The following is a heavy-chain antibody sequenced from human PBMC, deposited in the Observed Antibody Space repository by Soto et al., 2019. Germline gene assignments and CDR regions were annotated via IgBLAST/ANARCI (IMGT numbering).Heavy chain of an antibody. CDR2: IYWDDDK. V-gene: IGHV2-5*02. D-gene: IGHD2-21*02. CDR1: AFSLSTGGVG. Sequence: QLTLKESRPTLVKPTQTLTLTCTFSAFSLSTGGVGVGWIRQPPGKALEWLALIYWDDDKRYSPSLRSRLTITKDTSKNQVVLTMTNMDPVDTATYYCIQSRCGGDCLQSYASYYYYGMDVWGQGTTVTVSS. CDR3: IQSRCGGDCLQSYASYYYYGMDV. J-gene: IGHJ6*02.